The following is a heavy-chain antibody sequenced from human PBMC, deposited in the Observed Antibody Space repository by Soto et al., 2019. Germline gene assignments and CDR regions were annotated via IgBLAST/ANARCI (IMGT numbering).Heavy chain of an antibody. V-gene: IGHV1-69*13. CDR2: IIPIFGTA. D-gene: IGHD4-17*01. Sequence: ASVKVSCKASGGTFSSYAISWVRQAPGQGLEWMGGIIPIFGTANYAQKFQGRVTITADESTSTAYMGLSSRRPEDTAGHYRARESSTVVTPGPYNWFDPWGQGTLVTVSS. CDR3: ARESSTVVTPGPYNWFDP. CDR1: GGTFSSYA. J-gene: IGHJ5*02.